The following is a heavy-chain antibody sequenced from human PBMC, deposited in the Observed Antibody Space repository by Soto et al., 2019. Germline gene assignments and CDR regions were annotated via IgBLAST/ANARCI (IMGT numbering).Heavy chain of an antibody. CDR2: IYYSGST. V-gene: IGHV4-31*03. J-gene: IGHJ3*02. CDR1: CGSISSGGYY. Sequence: PSDTLSVTCTVSCGSISSGGYYWSWIRQHPGKGLEWIGYIYYSGSTYYNPSLKSRVTISVDTSKNQFSLKLSSVTAADTAVYYCARERPKTFDIWGQGTMVTVSS. CDR3: ARERPKTFDI. D-gene: IGHD1-1*01.